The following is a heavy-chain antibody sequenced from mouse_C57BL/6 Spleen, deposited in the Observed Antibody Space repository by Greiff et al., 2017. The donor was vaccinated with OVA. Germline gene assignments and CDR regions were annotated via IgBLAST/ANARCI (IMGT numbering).Heavy chain of an antibody. J-gene: IGHJ4*01. Sequence: VQLQQSGAELVRPGASVTLSCKASGYTFTDYEMHWVKQTPVHGLEWIGAIDPETGGTAYNQKFKGKAILTADKSSSTAYMELRSLTSEDSAVYYCTRRHPSLAMDYWGQGTSVTVSS. CDR1: GYTFTDYE. CDR2: IDPETGGT. D-gene: IGHD6-1*01. CDR3: TRRHPSLAMDY. V-gene: IGHV1-15*01.